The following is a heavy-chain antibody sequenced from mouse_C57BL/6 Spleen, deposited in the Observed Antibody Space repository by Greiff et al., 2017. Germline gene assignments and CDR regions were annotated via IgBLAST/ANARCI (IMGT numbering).Heavy chain of an antibody. CDR3: ARSNSPDY. V-gene: IGHV1-76*01. CDR2: IYPGSGNT. D-gene: IGHD4-1*01. Sequence: QVQLQQSGAELVRPGASVKLSCKASGYTFTDYYINWVKQRPGQGLEWIARIYPGSGNTYYNEKFKGKATLTAEKSSSTAYMQLSSLTSEDSAVYFCARSNSPDYWGQGTTLTVSS. J-gene: IGHJ2*01. CDR1: GYTFTDYY.